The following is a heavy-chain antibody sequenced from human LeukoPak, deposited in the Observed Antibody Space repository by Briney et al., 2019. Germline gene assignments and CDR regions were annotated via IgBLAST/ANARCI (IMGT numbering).Heavy chain of an antibody. D-gene: IGHD3-10*01. V-gene: IGHV1-69*02. CDR3: AGSRLGEVSASGSGMDI. Sequence: SVKVSCKASGGAFTTHSISWVRQAPGEGLEWMGRIFPTFGLTNYAQKFQGRVTISADKSTNTAYMELSSLGSEDTAVYFCAGSRLGEVSASGSGMDIWGQGTMVTVSS. CDR2: IFPTFGLT. CDR1: GGAFTTHS. J-gene: IGHJ6*02.